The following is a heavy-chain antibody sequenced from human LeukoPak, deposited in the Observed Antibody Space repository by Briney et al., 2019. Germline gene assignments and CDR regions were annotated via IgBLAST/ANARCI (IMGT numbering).Heavy chain of an antibody. Sequence: GGSLRLSCAASGFTFSDYSMNWVRQAPGKGLEGISYIGISSGNTKYADSVKGRFTISGDNAKKSLYLQMNRLRVEDTAVYYCARDHNYAFDNWGQGTLVTVSS. D-gene: IGHD1-1*01. CDR2: IGISSGNT. CDR1: GFTFSDYS. V-gene: IGHV3-48*04. J-gene: IGHJ4*02. CDR3: ARDHNYAFDN.